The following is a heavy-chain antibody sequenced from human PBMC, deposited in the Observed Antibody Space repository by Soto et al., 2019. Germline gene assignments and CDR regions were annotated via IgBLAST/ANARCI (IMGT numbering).Heavy chain of an antibody. CDR3: VSGIGTTGPFSAFDF. Sequence: QVQLQQWGAGLLKPSETLSLNCAVYGGSFSGYYWSWIRQPPGKGLEWMGEINHSGSTNYNPSHKSRVSISVDTSKHQFSLKVSSVTAADTAVYYCVSGIGTTGPFSAFDFWGQGTLVTVSS. J-gene: IGHJ4*02. D-gene: IGHD1-1*01. CDR1: GGSFSGYY. CDR2: INHSGST. V-gene: IGHV4-34*01.